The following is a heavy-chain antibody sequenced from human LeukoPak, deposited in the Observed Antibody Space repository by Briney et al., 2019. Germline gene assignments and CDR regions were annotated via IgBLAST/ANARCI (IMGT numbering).Heavy chain of an antibody. Sequence: ASVRVSCQASGFTFGAFGISWVRQAPGQGLEWVGCISGYIAAANYAQKFQDRVTMTTDRSTNTAYLELVSLRPDDTAVYYCGRGKDSYYYGVDVWGQGTTVTVSS. J-gene: IGHJ6*02. D-gene: IGHD3-10*01. CDR3: GRGKDSYYYGVDV. CDR2: ISGYIAAA. V-gene: IGHV1-18*01. CDR1: GFTFGAFG.